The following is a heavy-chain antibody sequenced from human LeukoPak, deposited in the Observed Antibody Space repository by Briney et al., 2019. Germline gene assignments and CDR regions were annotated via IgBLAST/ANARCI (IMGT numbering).Heavy chain of an antibody. CDR3: ARVSRGSSWYVYFDY. CDR1: GYTFTGYY. J-gene: IGHJ4*02. CDR2: INPNSGNT. D-gene: IGHD6-13*01. Sequence: ASVKVSCKASGYTFTGYYMHWVRQAPGQGLEWMGWINPNSGNTGYAQKFQGRVTMTRNTSISTAYMELSSLRSEDTAVYYCARVSRGSSWYVYFDYWGQETLVTVSS. V-gene: IGHV1-8*02.